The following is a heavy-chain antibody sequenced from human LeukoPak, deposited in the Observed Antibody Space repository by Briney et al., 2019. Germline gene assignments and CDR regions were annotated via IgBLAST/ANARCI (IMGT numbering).Heavy chain of an antibody. Sequence: GSLRLSCAASGFTFSSYGMHWVRQAPGKGLEWVAIIWYDGSNKYYADSVKGRFTISRDNSKNTLSLQMSSLRAEDTAVYYCAKEGVYCGGDCDTFPYYMDVWGKGTTVTVSS. J-gene: IGHJ6*03. V-gene: IGHV3-33*06. CDR1: GFTFSSYG. CDR2: IWYDGSNK. CDR3: AKEGVYCGGDCDTFPYYMDV. D-gene: IGHD2-21*02.